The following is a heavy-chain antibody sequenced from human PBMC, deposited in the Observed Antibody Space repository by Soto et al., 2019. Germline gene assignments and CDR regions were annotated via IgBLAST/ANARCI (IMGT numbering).Heavy chain of an antibody. V-gene: IGHV1-18*01. CDR2: ISGYNGDT. CDR1: GYTFTKYG. D-gene: IGHD2-8*01. J-gene: IGHJ6*01. Sequence: QGHLVKSGAEVKKPGASVKVSCKASGYTFTKYGISWVRQAPGQGLEWMGWISGYNGDTNYAQNLQDRVTMTIDTSTNAAYMELRSLTSYDTAIYYCAKNGQPPYYYYGLDVW. CDR3: AKNGQPPYYYYGLDV.